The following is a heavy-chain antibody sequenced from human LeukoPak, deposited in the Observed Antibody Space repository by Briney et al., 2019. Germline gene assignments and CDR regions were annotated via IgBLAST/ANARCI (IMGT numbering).Heavy chain of an antibody. Sequence: PSETLSLTCTVSGGSISSTSHYWGWIRQPPGKGLEWIGSIYYSGSTYYNPSLKSRVTISVDTSKNQFSLKLSSVTAADTAVYYCARHRQWLVLNDAFDIWGQGTLVTVSS. CDR3: ARHRQWLVLNDAFDI. D-gene: IGHD6-19*01. CDR2: IYYSGST. V-gene: IGHV4-39*01. CDR1: GGSISSTSHY. J-gene: IGHJ4*02.